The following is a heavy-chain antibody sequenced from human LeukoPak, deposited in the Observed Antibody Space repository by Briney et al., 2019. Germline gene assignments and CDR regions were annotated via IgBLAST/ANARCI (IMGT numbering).Heavy chain of an antibody. J-gene: IGHJ4*02. D-gene: IGHD5-24*01. CDR1: RYTFTTYY. CDR3: ASGYKTVSVFDH. Sequence: GASVNVSCKASRYTFTTYYMHSVRQAPGQGVVWMGLINPSGGGTRYAQKFQGRVTMTRDTATSTVYMELSSRRSEATAVYYCASGYKTVSVFDHWGQGTLVTVSS. CDR2: INPSGGGT. V-gene: IGHV1-46*01.